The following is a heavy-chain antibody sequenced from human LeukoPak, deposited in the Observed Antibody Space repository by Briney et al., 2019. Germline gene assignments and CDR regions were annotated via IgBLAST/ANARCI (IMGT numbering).Heavy chain of an antibody. Sequence: GASVKVSCKASGGTFTNYAISWVRQAPGQGLEWMGWISAYNGNTNYAQKLQGRVTMTTDTSTSTAYMELRSLRSDDTAVYYCARGALPYYYYYMDVWGKGTTVTISS. V-gene: IGHV1-18*01. CDR3: ARGALPYYYYYMDV. D-gene: IGHD3-10*01. J-gene: IGHJ6*03. CDR1: GGTFTNYA. CDR2: ISAYNGNT.